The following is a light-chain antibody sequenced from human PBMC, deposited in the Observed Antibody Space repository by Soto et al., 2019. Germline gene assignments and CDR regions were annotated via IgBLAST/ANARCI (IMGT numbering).Light chain of an antibody. CDR2: DDS. J-gene: IGLJ7*01. CDR3: QVWDSSSDHAV. CDR1: NIGSKS. Sequence: SYELTQPPSVSVAPGQTARITCGGNNIGSKSVHWYQQKPGQAPVLVVYDDSDRPSGSPERFSGSNSGNTATLTISRVEAGDEADYYCQVWDSSSDHAVFGGGTQLTVL. V-gene: IGLV3-21*02.